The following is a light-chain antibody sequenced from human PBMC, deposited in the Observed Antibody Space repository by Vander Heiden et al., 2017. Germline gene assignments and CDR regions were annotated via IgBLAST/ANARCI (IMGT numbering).Light chain of an antibody. CDR1: WTISNF. CDR3: HQSYTRPPT. V-gene: IGKV1-39*01. CDR2: LAS. Sequence: DVQMTQSPSSLFASVGDRVTITSRASWTISNFLHWYQQKPGKAPQLLIFLASSLQSGGPSRFRGSGSGKEFTLIISTLQPEDFATYYCHQSYTRPPTFGQGTKVEMK. J-gene: IGKJ1*01.